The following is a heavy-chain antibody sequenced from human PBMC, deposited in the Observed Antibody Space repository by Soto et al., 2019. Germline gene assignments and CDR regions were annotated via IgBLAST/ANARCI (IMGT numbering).Heavy chain of an antibody. CDR2: IKEDGSEK. D-gene: IGHD5-18*01. Sequence: HPWGSLRLSCAASGFTFSSSWMNWVRQAPGKGLEWVAGIKEDGSEKYYVDIVRGRFTISRDNVENSLYLQMNSLRGEDSAVYFCARDRGYSSYDYWGLGTLVTVSS. J-gene: IGHJ4*02. V-gene: IGHV3-7*01. CDR3: ARDRGYSSYDY. CDR1: GFTFSSSW.